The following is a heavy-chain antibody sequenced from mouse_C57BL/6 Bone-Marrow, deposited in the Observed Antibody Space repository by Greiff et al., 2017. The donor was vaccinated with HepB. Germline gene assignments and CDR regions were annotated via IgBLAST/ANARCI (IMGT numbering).Heavy chain of an antibody. Sequence: EVNVVESGEGLVKPGGSLKLSCAASGFTFSSYAMSWVRQTPEKRLEWVAYISSGGDYIYYADTVKGRFTISRDNARNTLYLQMSSLKSEDTAMYYCTRGEGYYGSSLDYWGQGTTLTVSS. CDR2: ISSGGDYI. CDR3: TRGEGYYGSSLDY. D-gene: IGHD1-1*01. CDR1: GFTFSSYA. J-gene: IGHJ2*01. V-gene: IGHV5-9-1*02.